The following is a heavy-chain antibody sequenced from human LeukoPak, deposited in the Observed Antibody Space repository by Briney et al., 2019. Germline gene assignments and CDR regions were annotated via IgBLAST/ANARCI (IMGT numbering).Heavy chain of an antibody. CDR1: GFTFSSYS. CDR2: ISSSTTTM. Sequence: GGSLRLSCAASGFTFSSYSMNWVRQAPGKGLEWVSYISSSTTTMYCSDSVRGRFTISRDNAKDSLYLQMNSLRDEDTAVYYCARDRGLVAGRSFDYWGQGTLVTVSS. CDR3: ARDRGLVAGRSFDY. V-gene: IGHV3-48*02. J-gene: IGHJ4*02. D-gene: IGHD2-8*02.